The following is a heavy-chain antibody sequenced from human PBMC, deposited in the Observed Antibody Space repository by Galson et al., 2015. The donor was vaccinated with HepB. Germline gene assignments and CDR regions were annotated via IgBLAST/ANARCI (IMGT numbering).Heavy chain of an antibody. V-gene: IGHV3-23*01. J-gene: IGHJ4*02. CDR3: AKGRPERPPEHRGYDLPDY. CDR2: IGVNDGSI. CDR1: GFTFSSYA. Sequence: SLRLSCAASGFTFSSYAMNWVRQAPGKGLEWVSGIGVNDGSIYYANSVKGRITISRDNSKNTLYLQVNGLRVEDTAIYYCAKGRPERPPEHRGYDLPDYWGQGTLVTVSS. D-gene: IGHD5-12*01.